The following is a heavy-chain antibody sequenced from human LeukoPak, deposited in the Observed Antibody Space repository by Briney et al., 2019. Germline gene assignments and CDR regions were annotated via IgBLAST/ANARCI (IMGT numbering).Heavy chain of an antibody. V-gene: IGHV1-69*13. Sequence: SVKVSCKASGGTFSSYAISWVRQAPGQGLEWMGGIIPIFGTANYAQKFQGRVTITADESTSTAYMELSSLRSEDTAVYYCAAVVPAVMGCFDYWGQGTLVTVSS. CDR2: IIPIFGTA. CDR1: GGTFSSYA. D-gene: IGHD2-2*01. CDR3: AAVVPAVMGCFDY. J-gene: IGHJ4*02.